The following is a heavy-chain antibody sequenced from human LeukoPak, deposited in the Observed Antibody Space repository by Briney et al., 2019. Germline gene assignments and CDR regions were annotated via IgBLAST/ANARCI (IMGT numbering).Heavy chain of an antibody. CDR1: GYTFTSYY. Sequence: GASVKVSCKASGYTFTSYYMHWVRQAPGQGLEWMGIINPSGGSTSYAQKFQGRVTMTRDTSTSTVYMELSSLRSEDTAVYYCARVVEMATSYDAFDIWGQGTMVTASS. D-gene: IGHD5-24*01. V-gene: IGHV1-46*01. CDR2: INPSGGST. CDR3: ARVVEMATSYDAFDI. J-gene: IGHJ3*02.